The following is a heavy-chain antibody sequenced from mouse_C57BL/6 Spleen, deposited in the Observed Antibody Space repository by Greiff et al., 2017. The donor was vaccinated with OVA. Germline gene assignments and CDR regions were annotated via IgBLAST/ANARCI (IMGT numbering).Heavy chain of an antibody. CDR3: ARGQNAMDY. Sequence: EVQLQQSGPELVKPGASVKISCKASGYTFTDYYMNWVKQSHGKSLEWIGAINPNNGGTSYNQKFKGKATLTVDKSSSTAYMELRSLTSEDPAVYYCARGQNAMDYWGQGTSVTVSS. V-gene: IGHV1-26*01. D-gene: IGHD3-3*01. CDR2: INPNNGGT. CDR1: GYTFTDYY. J-gene: IGHJ4*01.